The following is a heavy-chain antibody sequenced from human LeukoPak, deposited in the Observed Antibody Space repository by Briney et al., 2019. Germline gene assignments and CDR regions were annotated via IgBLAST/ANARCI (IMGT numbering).Heavy chain of an antibody. D-gene: IGHD3-22*01. J-gene: IGHJ4*02. V-gene: IGHV1-69*13. CDR2: IIPIFDTA. Sequence: GASVKVSCKASGGTFSSYAISWVRQAPGQGLEWMGGIIPIFDTANYAQKFRGRVTITADESTSTAYMELSSLRSEDTAVYYCARGPWDSSGYHPTWLDYWGQGTLVTVSS. CDR3: ARGPWDSSGYHPTWLDY. CDR1: GGTFSSYA.